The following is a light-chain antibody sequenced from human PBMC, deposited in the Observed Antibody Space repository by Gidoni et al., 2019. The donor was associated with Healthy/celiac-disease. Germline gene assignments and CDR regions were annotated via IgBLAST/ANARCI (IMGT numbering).Light chain of an antibody. CDR1: QSVSSN. J-gene: IGKJ4*01. Sequence: EIVMTQSPATLSVSPGERATPSCRASQSVSSNLAWYQQKPGQAPSLLIYCAATRATGIPARFSGSGSGAEFTLTISSLQSEDFAVYYCQQYNNWPPLTFGGGTKVEIK. V-gene: IGKV3-15*01. CDR2: CAA. CDR3: QQYNNWPPLT.